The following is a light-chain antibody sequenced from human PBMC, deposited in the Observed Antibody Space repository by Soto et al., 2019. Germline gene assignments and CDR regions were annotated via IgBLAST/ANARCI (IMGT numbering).Light chain of an antibody. CDR1: QSLLHSNGYNY. V-gene: IGKV2-28*01. CDR3: MQALQIPPT. Sequence: DIVMTQSPLSLPVTPGEPASMSCRSSQSLLHSNGYNYFDWYLQKPGQSPQLLIYLGSNRASGVPDRFSGRGSGTDFTLKISRVEAEDVGVYYCMQALQIPPTFGQGTRLEMK. J-gene: IGKJ5*01. CDR2: LGS.